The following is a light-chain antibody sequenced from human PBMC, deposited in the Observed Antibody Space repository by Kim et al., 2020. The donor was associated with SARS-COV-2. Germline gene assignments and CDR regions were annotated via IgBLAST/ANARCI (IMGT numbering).Light chain of an antibody. CDR2: DAS. CDR1: QSVRSY. V-gene: IGKV3-11*01. CDR3: QQRSNWPPYT. Sequence: LSPGERATLSCRASQSVRSYLAWYQQKPGQAPRLLIYDASNRATGIPARFSGSGSGTDFTLTISSLEPEDFAVYYCQQRSNWPPYTFGQGTKLEI. J-gene: IGKJ2*01.